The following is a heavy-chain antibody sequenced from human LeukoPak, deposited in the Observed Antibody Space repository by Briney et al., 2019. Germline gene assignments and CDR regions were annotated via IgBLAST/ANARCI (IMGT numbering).Heavy chain of an antibody. CDR2: MNPNSGNT. Sequence: ASVTVSCKASGYTFTSYDINWVRQATGQGLEWMGWMNPNSGNTGYAQKFQGRVTMTRNTSISTAYMELSSLRSEDTAVYYCARDSSSWYNWFDPWGQGTLVTVSS. CDR1: GYTFTSYD. CDR3: ARDSSSWYNWFDP. V-gene: IGHV1-8*01. D-gene: IGHD6-13*01. J-gene: IGHJ5*02.